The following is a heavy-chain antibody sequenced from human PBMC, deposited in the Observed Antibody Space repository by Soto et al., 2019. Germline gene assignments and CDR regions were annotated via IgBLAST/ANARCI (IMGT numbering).Heavy chain of an antibody. CDR1: GGSISSGGYY. J-gene: IGHJ4*02. CDR3: AGAHSGYEPFDY. V-gene: IGHV4-31*02. CDR2: IYYSGST. Sequence: PSETLSLTCTVSGGSISSGGYYWSWIRQHPGKGLEWIGYIYYSGSTYYNPSLKSRVTISVDTSKNQFSLKLSSVTAADTAVYYCAGAHSGYEPFDYWGQGTLVTVSS. D-gene: IGHD5-12*01.